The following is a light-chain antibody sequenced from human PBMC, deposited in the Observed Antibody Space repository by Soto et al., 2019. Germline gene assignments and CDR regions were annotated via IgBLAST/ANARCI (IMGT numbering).Light chain of an antibody. CDR1: QSISNS. CDR3: QQYDSYSSGP. Sequence: DIQMTQSPSTLSASVRDRVTITCRASQSISNSLAWYQQRPGKAPKLLIYKASSLETGVPSRFSGSGSGTEFTLTISNLQPDDFATYYCQQYDSYSSGPFGQGTKVDIK. CDR2: KAS. V-gene: IGKV1-5*03. J-gene: IGKJ1*01.